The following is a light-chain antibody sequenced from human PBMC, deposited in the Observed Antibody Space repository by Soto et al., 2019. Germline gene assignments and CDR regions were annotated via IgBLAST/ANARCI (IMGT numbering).Light chain of an antibody. CDR2: HNT. CDR1: SSNIGSGYD. J-gene: IGLJ7*01. CDR3: QSYDSSLRGVI. V-gene: IGLV1-40*01. Sequence: QLVLTQPPSVSGAPGQRVTISCAGSSSNIGSGYDVHWYQQLPGTAPKLLILHNTNRPSGVPDRLSGSKSGTSASLAITGLRAEDEADYYCQSYDSSLRGVIFGGGTQLTVL.